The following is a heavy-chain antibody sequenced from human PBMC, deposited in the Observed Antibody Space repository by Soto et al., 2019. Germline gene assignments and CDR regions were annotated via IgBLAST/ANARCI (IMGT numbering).Heavy chain of an antibody. CDR3: EYRLAAAGHFDY. CDR2: ISGSGGST. D-gene: IGHD6-13*01. CDR1: GFTFSSYA. Sequence: EVQLLESGGGLVQPGGSLRLSCAASGFTFSSYAMSWVRQAPGKGLEWVSAISGSGGSTYYADSVKGLFTISRDNSKNTLYLQMNSLRAEHTAVYYCEYRLAAAGHFDYWGQGTLVTVSS. V-gene: IGHV3-23*01. J-gene: IGHJ4*02.